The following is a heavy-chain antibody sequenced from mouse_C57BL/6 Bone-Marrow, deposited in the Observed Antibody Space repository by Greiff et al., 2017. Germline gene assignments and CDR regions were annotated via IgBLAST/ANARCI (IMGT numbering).Heavy chain of an antibody. J-gene: IGHJ4*01. CDR2: ISSGGSYT. V-gene: IGHV5-6*01. Sequence: EVQRVESGGDLAKPGGSLKLSCAASGFTFSSYGMSWVRQTPDKRLEWVATISSGGSYTYYPDSVKGRFTISRDNAKNTLYLQMSSLKSEDTAMYYCARRSYAMDYWGQGTSDTVSS. CDR1: GFTFSSYG. CDR3: ARRSYAMDY.